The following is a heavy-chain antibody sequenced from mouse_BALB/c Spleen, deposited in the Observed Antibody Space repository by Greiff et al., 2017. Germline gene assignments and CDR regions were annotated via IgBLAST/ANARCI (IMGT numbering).Heavy chain of an antibody. CDR3: TRWGYGAAY. CDR2: IIPSNGGT. Sequence: QVQLQQPGAELVKPGASVKLSCKASGYTFTSYYMYWVKQRPGQGLEWIGGIIPSNGGTNFNEKFKSKATLTVDKSSSTAYMQLSSLTSEDSAVYYCTRWGYGAAYWGQGTLVTVSA. D-gene: IGHD1-1*02. J-gene: IGHJ3*01. CDR1: GYTFTSYY. V-gene: IGHV1S81*02.